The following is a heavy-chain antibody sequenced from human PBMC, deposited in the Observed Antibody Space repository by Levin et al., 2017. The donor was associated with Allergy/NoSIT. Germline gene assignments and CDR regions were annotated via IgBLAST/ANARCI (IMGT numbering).Heavy chain of an antibody. CDR1: GFTFSSYG. Sequence: GESLKISCAASGFTFSSYGMHWVRQAPGKGLEWVAVMWYDGSNRNYADSVKGRFTISRDNSKNTLYLEMNSLRAEDTAVYFCARGSQQLLKFLDYWGQGTLVTVSS. CDR3: ARGSQQLLKFLDY. D-gene: IGHD2-2*01. CDR2: MWYDGSNR. V-gene: IGHV3-33*01. J-gene: IGHJ4*02.